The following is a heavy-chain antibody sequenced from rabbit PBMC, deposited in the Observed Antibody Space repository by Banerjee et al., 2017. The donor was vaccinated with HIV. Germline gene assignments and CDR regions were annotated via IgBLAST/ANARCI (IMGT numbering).Heavy chain of an antibody. CDR2: IVVGSSGTT. D-gene: IGHD1-1*01. V-gene: IGHV1S45*01. J-gene: IGHJ4*01. CDR3: ARDANDYYVYFVL. CDR1: GFSFSSSYY. Sequence: QEQLEESGGDLVKPGASLTLTCTASGFSFSSSYYMCWVRQAPGKGLEWIACIVVGSSGTTYYASWAKGRFTISEPSSTTVTLQMTSLTAADTATYFCARDANDYYVYFVLWGQGTLVTVS.